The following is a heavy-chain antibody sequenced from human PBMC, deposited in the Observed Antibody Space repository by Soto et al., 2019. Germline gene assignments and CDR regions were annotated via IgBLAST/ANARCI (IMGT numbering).Heavy chain of an antibody. CDR1: GGSISTYY. CDR3: ARGFHTTYYYYYGMDV. D-gene: IGHD1-1*01. CDR2: IHYSGGT. Sequence: PSETLSLTCTVSGGSISTYYWSWIRQPPGKGLEWIGYIHYSGGTNYNPSLRNRVTILADTSKNQFSLHLSSVTAADTAIYYCARGFHTTYYYYYGMDVWGQGTTVTVSS. V-gene: IGHV4-59*01. J-gene: IGHJ6*02.